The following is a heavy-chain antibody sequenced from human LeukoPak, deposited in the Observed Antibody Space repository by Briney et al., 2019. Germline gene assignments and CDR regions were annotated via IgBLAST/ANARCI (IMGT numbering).Heavy chain of an antibody. J-gene: IGHJ4*02. CDR1: GYTFTSYA. CDR3: ARDRAPTTRGIDY. V-gene: IGHV1-18*01. D-gene: IGHD4-17*01. Sequence: ASVKVSCKASGYTFTSYAISWVRQAPGQGLEWMGWISAYNGNTDSAQKLQGRVTMTTDTSTSTAYMELRSLRSDDTAIYYCARDRAPTTRGIDYWGQGTLVTVSS. CDR2: ISAYNGNT.